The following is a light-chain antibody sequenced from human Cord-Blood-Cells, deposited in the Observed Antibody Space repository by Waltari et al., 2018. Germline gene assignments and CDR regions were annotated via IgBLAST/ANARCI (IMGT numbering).Light chain of an antibody. CDR2: DNN. CDR1: SSNIGNNY. Sequence: QSVLTQPPSVYAAPGQKVTISCSGSSSNIGNNYVSWYQQLPGTAPKLLIYDNNKRPSGIPVRFSGSKSGTSATLGITGLQTGDEADYYCGTWDSSLSAGVFGGGTKLTVL. V-gene: IGLV1-51*01. CDR3: GTWDSSLSAGV. J-gene: IGLJ3*02.